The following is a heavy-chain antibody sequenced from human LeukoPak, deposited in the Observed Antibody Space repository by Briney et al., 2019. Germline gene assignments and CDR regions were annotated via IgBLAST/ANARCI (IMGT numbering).Heavy chain of an antibody. Sequence: GEPLKISCKGSGDNFSRHWIGWVRQMSGKGLEWMGIIYLGDSDTRYSPSFQGQITISADKSISTAYLQWSSLKASDTAIYYCARHSSYTSGWPLDYWGQGTLVTVSS. CDR1: GDNFSRHW. V-gene: IGHV5-51*01. J-gene: IGHJ4*02. D-gene: IGHD6-19*01. CDR2: IYLGDSDT. CDR3: ARHSSYTSGWPLDY.